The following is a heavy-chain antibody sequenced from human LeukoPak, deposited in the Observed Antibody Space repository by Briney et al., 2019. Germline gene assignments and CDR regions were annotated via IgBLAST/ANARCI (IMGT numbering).Heavy chain of an antibody. D-gene: IGHD5-18*01. CDR2: IYYSGST. CDR1: GGSISSYY. V-gene: IGHV4-59*01. J-gene: IGHJ6*03. Sequence: PSETLSLTCTVSGGSISSYYWSWIRQPPGKGLEWIGYIYYSGSTNYNPSLKSRVTISVDTSKNQFSLKLSSVTAADTAVYYCARGMGYSYGLDYYYYYMDVWGKGTTVTVSS. CDR3: ARGMGYSYGLDYYYYYMDV.